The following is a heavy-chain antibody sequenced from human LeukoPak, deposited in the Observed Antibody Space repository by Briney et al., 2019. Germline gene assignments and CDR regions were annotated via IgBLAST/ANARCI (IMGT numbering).Heavy chain of an antibody. D-gene: IGHD2-15*01. CDR1: GGSNSTTTYY. J-gene: IGHJ3*02. CDR2: IYYSGST. V-gene: IGHV4-39*01. CDR3: ARHCSDSNCYRLDAFDI. Sequence: SETLSLTCIVSGGSNSTTTYYWDWIRQPPGKGLEYIGSIYYSGSTYYTPSLKSRVTISIDTSKNQFSLKLISVTAADTAVYFCARHCSDSNCYRLDAFDIWGQGTLVTVSS.